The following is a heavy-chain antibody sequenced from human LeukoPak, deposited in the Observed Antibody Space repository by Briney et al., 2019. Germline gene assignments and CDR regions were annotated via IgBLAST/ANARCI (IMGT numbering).Heavy chain of an antibody. Sequence: SETLSLTCTVSGGSISSYYWSWIRQLAGKGLEWIGRIYTSGSTNYNASLKSRVSMSVDTSKNQFSLKLSSVTAADTAVFYCARENSGSYREVDYWGQGTLVTVSS. CDR1: GGSISSYY. J-gene: IGHJ4*02. CDR2: IYTSGST. CDR3: ARENSGSYREVDY. V-gene: IGHV4-4*07. D-gene: IGHD1-26*01.